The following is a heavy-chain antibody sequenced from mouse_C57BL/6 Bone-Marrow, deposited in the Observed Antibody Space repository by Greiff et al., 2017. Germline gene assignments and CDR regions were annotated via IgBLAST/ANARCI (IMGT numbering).Heavy chain of an antibody. D-gene: IGHD1-1*01. V-gene: IGHV3-8*01. J-gene: IGHJ1*03. CDR1: GYSITSDY. CDR2: ISSSGST. CDR3: ARCMTTVVAPYFDV. Sequence: EVKLVESGPGLAKPSQTLSLTCSVTGYSITSDYWNWIRKFPGNKLEYIGYISSSGSTYYNPSHKSRISITRDTSKNHYYLQLNSVTTEDTATYYCARCMTTVVAPYFDVWGTGTTVTVSS.